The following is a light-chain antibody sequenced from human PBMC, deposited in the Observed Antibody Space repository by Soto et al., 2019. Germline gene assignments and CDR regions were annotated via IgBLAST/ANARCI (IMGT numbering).Light chain of an antibody. J-gene: IGLJ1*01. Sequence: QSVLTQPPSVSGAPGQRVTISCTGSSSNIGADYDVHWYQHLPGTAPKLLIFGDYNRPSGVPDRISGSRSGTSASLAITGLQAEDEADYYRPSYDRSLSGFVFGTGTKVTVL. CDR2: GDY. V-gene: IGLV1-40*01. CDR1: SSNIGADYD. CDR3: PSYDRSLSGFV.